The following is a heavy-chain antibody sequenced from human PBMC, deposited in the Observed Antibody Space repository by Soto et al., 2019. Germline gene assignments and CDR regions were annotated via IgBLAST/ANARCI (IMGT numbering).Heavy chain of an antibody. J-gene: IGHJ4*02. CDR1: GYTFNRHG. D-gene: IGHD1-26*01. CDR3: ARVRIVGAREIEF. Sequence: QVHLVQSGGEVKKPGASVQVSCKASGYTFNRHGITWVRQAPGQGLEWMGWISGYNGDINYEQKFQGRVTLSSDTLTSTVYLELKSLRFDDTAVYYCARVRIVGAREIEFWGQGTLVTVSS. CDR2: ISGYNGDI. V-gene: IGHV1-18*04.